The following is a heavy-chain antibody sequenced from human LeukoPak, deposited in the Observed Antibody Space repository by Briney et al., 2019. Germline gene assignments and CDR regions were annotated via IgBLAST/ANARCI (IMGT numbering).Heavy chain of an antibody. CDR2: IYSGGST. D-gene: IGHD1-26*01. V-gene: IGHV3-53*01. Sequence: PGGSLRLSCAASGFTVSSNYMSWVRQAPGKGLEWVSIIYSGGSTFYADSVKGRFTISRDNSKNTLYLQMNSLRAEDRAVYYCARGGSYLSAFDIWGQGTMVTVSS. CDR1: GFTVSSNY. CDR3: ARGGSYLSAFDI. J-gene: IGHJ3*02.